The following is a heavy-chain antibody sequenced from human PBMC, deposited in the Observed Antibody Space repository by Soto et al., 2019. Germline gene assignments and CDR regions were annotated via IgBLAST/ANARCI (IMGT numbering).Heavy chain of an antibody. D-gene: IGHD6-19*01. J-gene: IGHJ3*02. CDR1: GYSFTGYN. CDR2: INPYSGGT. Sequence: ASVNVSCKASGYSFTGYNVHWVRQAPGQGLEWMGWINPYSGGTNYAQKFQGRVTMTRDTSISTGYMELSRLRSDDTAVYYCARVGSSGPFGGDAFDIWGQGTMVTVSS. V-gene: IGHV1-2*02. CDR3: ARVGSSGPFGGDAFDI.